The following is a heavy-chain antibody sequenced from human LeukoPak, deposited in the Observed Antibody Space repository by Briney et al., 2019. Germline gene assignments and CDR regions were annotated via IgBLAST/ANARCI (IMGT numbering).Heavy chain of an antibody. CDR1: GGSISSSSYY. V-gene: IGHV4-39*07. D-gene: IGHD6-13*01. CDR3: ARGLTAAGTYFDY. Sequence: SEALSLTCTVSGGSISSSSYYWGWIRQPPGKGLEWIGSIYYSGSTYYNPSLKSRVTISVDTSKNQFSLKLSSVTAADTAVYYCARGLTAAGTYFDYWGQGTLVTVSS. J-gene: IGHJ4*02. CDR2: IYYSGST.